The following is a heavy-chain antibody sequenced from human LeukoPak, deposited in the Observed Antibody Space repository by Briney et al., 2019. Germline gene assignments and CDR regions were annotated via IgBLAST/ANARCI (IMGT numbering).Heavy chain of an antibody. D-gene: IGHD3-3*01. CDR2: INHSGST. CDR1: GGSFSGYY. V-gene: IGHV4-34*01. J-gene: IGHJ4*02. Sequence: SETLSLTCAVYGGSFSGYYWSWIRQPPGKGLEWIGEINHSGSTNYNPSLKSRVTISVDTSKNQFSLKLSSVTAADTAVYYCARDPRSITIFGVVTTPLDYWGQGTLVTVSS. CDR3: ARDPRSITIFGVVTTPLDY.